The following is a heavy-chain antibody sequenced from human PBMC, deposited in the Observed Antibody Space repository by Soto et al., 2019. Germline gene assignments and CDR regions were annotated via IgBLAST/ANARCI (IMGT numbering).Heavy chain of an antibody. J-gene: IGHJ4*02. CDR1: GFTFSSYA. CDR2: ISGSGGIT. Sequence: EVQLLESGGGLVQPGGSLRLSCAASGFTFSSYAMSWVRQAPGKGLEWVSTISGSGGITYCADSVKGRFTISRDNSKNTLYLQMNSLRAEDTAVYYCAKDRRGIAAAGTFDYWGQGTLVTVSS. D-gene: IGHD6-13*01. V-gene: IGHV3-23*01. CDR3: AKDRRGIAAAGTFDY.